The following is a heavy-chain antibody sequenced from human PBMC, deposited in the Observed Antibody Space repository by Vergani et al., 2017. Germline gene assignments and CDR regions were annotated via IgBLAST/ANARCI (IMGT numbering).Heavy chain of an antibody. V-gene: IGHV4-59*01. CDR1: GGSISSYY. D-gene: IGHD4-17*01. J-gene: IGHJ6*03. Sequence: QVQLQESGPGLVKPSQTLSLTCTVSGGSISSYYWSWIRQPPGKGLEWIGRIYYSGSTNYNPSLKSRVTISVDTSKNQFSLKLSSVTAADTAVYYCARGGYGDSPYYYYYMDVWGKGTTVTVSS. CDR2: IYYSGST. CDR3: ARGGYGDSPYYYYYMDV.